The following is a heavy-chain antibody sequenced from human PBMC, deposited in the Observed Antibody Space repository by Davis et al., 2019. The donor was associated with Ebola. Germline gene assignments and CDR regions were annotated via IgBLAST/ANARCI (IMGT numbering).Heavy chain of an antibody. CDR3: ARGYGSWYFDL. J-gene: IGHJ2*01. CDR1: GYTFTNYD. CDR2: MNANSGNT. V-gene: IGHV1-8*01. Sequence: AASVKVSCKASGYTFTNYDINWVRQATGQGLEWMGWMNANSGNTGYAQKFQGRVTMSRSTSISTAYMELSSLRSDDTAVYYCARGYGSWYFDLWGRGTLVTVSS. D-gene: IGHD1-26*01.